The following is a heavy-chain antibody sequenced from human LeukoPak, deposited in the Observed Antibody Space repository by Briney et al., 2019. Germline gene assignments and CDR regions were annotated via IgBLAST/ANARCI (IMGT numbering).Heavy chain of an antibody. Sequence: PSETLSLTCTVSGGSISSSSYYWGWIRQPPGKGLEWIGSIYYSGSTYYNPSLKSRVTISVDTSKNQFSLKLSSVTAADTAVYYCARADSRSWHLFDYWGQGTQVTVSS. CDR2: IYYSGST. J-gene: IGHJ4*02. CDR1: GGSISSSSYY. CDR3: ARADSRSWHLFDY. V-gene: IGHV4-39*07. D-gene: IGHD6-13*01.